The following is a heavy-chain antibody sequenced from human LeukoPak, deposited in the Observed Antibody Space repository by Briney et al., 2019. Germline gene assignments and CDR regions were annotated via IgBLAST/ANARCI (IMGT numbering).Heavy chain of an antibody. CDR2: IYYGGGT. CDR3: ATDIRAAGSVDYYYGMDV. CDR1: GGYIKSYY. Sequence: SETLSLTCTVSGGYIKSYYWSWIRQPPGKGLEWIGYIYYGGGTNYNPSLKSRVTISLDTSKNQFSLKLSSITAADTAVYYCATDIRAAGSVDYYYGMDVWGQGTSVTVSS. J-gene: IGHJ6*02. D-gene: IGHD6-13*01. V-gene: IGHV4-59*01.